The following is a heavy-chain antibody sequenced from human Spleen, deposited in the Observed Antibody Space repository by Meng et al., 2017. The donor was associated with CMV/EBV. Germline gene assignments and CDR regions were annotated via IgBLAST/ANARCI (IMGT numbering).Heavy chain of an antibody. CDR2: MYYSGSI. CDR1: GGSISSHY. J-gene: IGHJ2*01. CDR3: ARAREPDHYWYFDL. D-gene: IGHD1-14*01. V-gene: IGHV4-59*11. Sequence: TVSGGSISSHYWSWIRQPPGKGLEWIGYMYYSGSINYNPSLKSRVTISVDTSKTQFSLKLGSVTAADTAMYYCARAREPDHYWYFDLWGRGTLVTVSS.